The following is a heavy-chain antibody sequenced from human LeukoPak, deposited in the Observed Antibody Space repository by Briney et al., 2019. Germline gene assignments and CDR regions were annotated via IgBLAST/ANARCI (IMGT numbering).Heavy chain of an antibody. J-gene: IGHJ4*02. CDR1: GDSISSYY. D-gene: IGHD2-2*01. CDR2: IYYSGST. CDR3: ARVNTELRDIVVVPDNYYFDY. V-gene: IGHV4-59*01. Sequence: SETLSLTCTVSGDSISSYYWSWIRQPPGKGLEWIGYIYYSGSTNYNPSLKSRVTISVDTSKNQFSLKLSSVTAADTAVYYCARVNTELRDIVVVPDNYYFDYWGQGTLVTVSS.